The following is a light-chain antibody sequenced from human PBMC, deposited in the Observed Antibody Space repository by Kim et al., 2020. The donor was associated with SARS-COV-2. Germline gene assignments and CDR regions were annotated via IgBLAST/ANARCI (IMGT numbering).Light chain of an antibody. CDR2: GAS. CDR3: QQYGSSPWT. V-gene: IGKV3-20*01. J-gene: IGKJ1*01. CDR1: QSVSSSY. Sequence: SPGESATHSCRASQSVSSSYLAWYQQKPGQAPRLLIYGASSRATGIPDRFSGSGSGTDFTLTISRLEPEDFAVYYCQQYGSSPWTFGKGTKVDIK.